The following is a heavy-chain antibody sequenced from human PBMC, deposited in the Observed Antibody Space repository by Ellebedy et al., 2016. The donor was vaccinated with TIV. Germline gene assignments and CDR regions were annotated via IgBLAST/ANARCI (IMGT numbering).Heavy chain of an antibody. D-gene: IGHD1-26*01. J-gene: IGHJ5*02. CDR2: IYHSGST. CDR3: ARDRGAESFDP. V-gene: IGHV4-38-2*02. CDR1: GYSISSGYY. Sequence: MPSETLSLTCTVSGYSISSGYYWGWIRQPPGKGLDWIGSIYHSGSTYYNPSLKSRVTISVTTSKNQFFLKLSFVTAADTAVYSCARDRGAESFDPWGQGTLVTVSS.